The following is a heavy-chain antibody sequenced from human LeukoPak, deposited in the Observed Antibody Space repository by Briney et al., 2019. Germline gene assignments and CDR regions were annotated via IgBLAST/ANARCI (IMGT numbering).Heavy chain of an antibody. J-gene: IGHJ5*02. CDR2: ISSSSSYI. CDR3: ARELLWFGEPRNWFDP. Sequence: PGGSLRHSCAASGFTFSSYSMNWVRQAPGKGLEWVSSISSSSSYIYYADSVKGRFTISRDNAKNSLYLQMNSLRAEDTAVYYCARELLWFGEPRNWFDPWGQGTLVTVSS. V-gene: IGHV3-21*01. CDR1: GFTFSSYS. D-gene: IGHD3-10*01.